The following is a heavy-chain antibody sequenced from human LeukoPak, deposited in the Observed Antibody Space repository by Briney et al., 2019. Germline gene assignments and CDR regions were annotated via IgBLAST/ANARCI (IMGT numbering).Heavy chain of an antibody. V-gene: IGHV4-34*01. Sequence: SETLSLTCAVYGGSFSGYYWSWIRQPPGKGLEWIGEINHSGSTNYNPSLKSRVTISVDTSKNQFSLNLSSVTAADTAVYYCARRHNNSWYFDFWGQGTLVTVSS. CDR2: INHSGST. D-gene: IGHD6-13*01. CDR3: ARRHNNSWYFDF. CDR1: GGSFSGYY. J-gene: IGHJ4*02.